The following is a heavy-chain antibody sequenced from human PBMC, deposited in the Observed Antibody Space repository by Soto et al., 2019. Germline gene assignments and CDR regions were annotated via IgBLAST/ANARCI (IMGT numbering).Heavy chain of an antibody. J-gene: IGHJ6*02. CDR2: SRNKANSYTT. CDR1: GLTFTDHY. V-gene: IGHV3-72*01. CDR3: ARVPGFAVPGGYSYSGMDV. Sequence: EVQLVESGGGLVQPGGSLRLSCAASGLTFTDHYIDWVRQAPGKGLEWVGRSRNKANSYTTEYAASVKGRFTISRDDSKNSLYLQMNSLKIEDTAVYYCARVPGFAVPGGYSYSGMDVWGQGTTVTVSS. D-gene: IGHD6-19*01.